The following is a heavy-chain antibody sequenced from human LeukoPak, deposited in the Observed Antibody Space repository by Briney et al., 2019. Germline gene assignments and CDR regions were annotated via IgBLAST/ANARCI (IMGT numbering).Heavy chain of an antibody. V-gene: IGHV3-66*01. Sequence: GGSLRLSCAASGFTVSSNYMSWVRQAPGKGLEWVSVIYSGGSTYYADSVKGRFTISRDNSKNTLYLQMNSLRAEDTAVYYCARDYFPIPQNYYDSSGYYYYYYGMDVWGQGTTVTVSS. CDR2: IYSGGST. CDR3: ARDYFPIPQNYYDSSGYYYYYYGMDV. CDR1: GFTVSSNY. D-gene: IGHD3-22*01. J-gene: IGHJ6*02.